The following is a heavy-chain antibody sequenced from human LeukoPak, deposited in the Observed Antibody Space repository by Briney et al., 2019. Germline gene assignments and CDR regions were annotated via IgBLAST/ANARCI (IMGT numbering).Heavy chain of an antibody. D-gene: IGHD6-19*01. CDR1: GYTLTDYY. Sequence: ASVKVSCKASGYTLTDYYIRWVRQAPGQGLEWMGWINPNSGGTNYAQKFQGRVTMTRDTSISTAYMELSRLRSDDTAVYYCARAPPLIYRAVAGTNWFDPWGQGTLVTVSS. J-gene: IGHJ5*02. CDR3: ARAPPLIYRAVAGTNWFDP. CDR2: INPNSGGT. V-gene: IGHV1-2*02.